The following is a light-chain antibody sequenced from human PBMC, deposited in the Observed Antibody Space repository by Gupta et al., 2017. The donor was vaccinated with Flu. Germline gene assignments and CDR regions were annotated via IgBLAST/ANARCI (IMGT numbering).Light chain of an antibody. CDR2: GNS. CDR1: SSNIVAGYD. J-gene: IGLJ3*02. CDR3: QSYDTSLSGWV. Sequence: QSVLTHPPSVSGAPGQRVTLSCTVSSSNIVAGYDVHWYQQLPGRAPKVLIYGNSNRPSGVPDRFFGSKSGISASLAITGLQAEEEADYYCQSYDTSLSGWVFGGGTKVTAL. V-gene: IGLV1-40*01.